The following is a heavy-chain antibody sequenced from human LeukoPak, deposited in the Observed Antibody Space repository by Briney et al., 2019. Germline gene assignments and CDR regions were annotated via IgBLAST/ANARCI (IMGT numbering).Heavy chain of an antibody. CDR3: AKAGQWLNYFDY. CDR2: ISGSGDYT. J-gene: IGHJ4*02. Sequence: GGSLRLSCAASGFTFSNSAMSWVRQAPGKGLEWVSAISGSGDYTYYADSVKGRFTISRDNSRNTLYLQMNSLRAEDTAVYYCAKAGQWLNYFDYWGQGTLVTVSS. CDR1: GFTFSNSA. D-gene: IGHD6-19*01. V-gene: IGHV3-23*01.